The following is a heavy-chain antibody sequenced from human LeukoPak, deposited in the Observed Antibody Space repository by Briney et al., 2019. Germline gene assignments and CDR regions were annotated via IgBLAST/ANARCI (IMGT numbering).Heavy chain of an antibody. D-gene: IGHD6-13*01. CDR2: IWSDGSNK. J-gene: IGHJ4*02. Sequence: GGSLRLSCAASGLSFSDYGMHWVHQAPGKGLEWVAVIWSDGSNKYYADSVKGRFTISRDNSKNTLYLQMNTLRADDTAVYFCASAAGPFDHWGQGTLVTVSS. CDR3: ASAAGPFDH. CDR1: GLSFSDYG. V-gene: IGHV3-33*01.